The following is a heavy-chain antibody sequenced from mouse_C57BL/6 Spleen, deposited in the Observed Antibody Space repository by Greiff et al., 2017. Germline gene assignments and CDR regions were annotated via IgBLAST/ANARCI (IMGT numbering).Heavy chain of an antibody. CDR3: AREDYTNPEGFAY. CDR2: INPNNGGT. J-gene: IGHJ3*01. CDR1: GYTFTDYY. Sequence: VQLQQSGPELVKPGASVKISCKASGYTFTDYYMNWVKQSHGKSLEWIGDINPNNGGTSYNQKFKGKATLTVDKSSSTAYMELRSLTSEDSAVYYCAREDYTNPEGFAYWGQGTLVTVSA. D-gene: IGHD2-4*01. V-gene: IGHV1-26*01.